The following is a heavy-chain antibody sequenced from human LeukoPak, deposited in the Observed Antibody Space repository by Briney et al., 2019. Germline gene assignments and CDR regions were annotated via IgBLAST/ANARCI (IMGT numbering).Heavy chain of an antibody. Sequence: SETLSLTCTVSGGSISSGGYYWSWIRQPPGKGLEWIGYIYHSGSTYYNPSLKSRVTISVDRSKNQFSLKLSSVTAADTAVYYCARGGELLNYLGQGTLVTVSS. V-gene: IGHV4-30-2*01. CDR3: ARGGELLNY. D-gene: IGHD1-7*01. J-gene: IGHJ4*02. CDR1: GGSISSGGYY. CDR2: IYHSGST.